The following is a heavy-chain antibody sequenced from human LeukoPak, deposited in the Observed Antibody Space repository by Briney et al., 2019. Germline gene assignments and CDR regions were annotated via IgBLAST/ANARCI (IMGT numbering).Heavy chain of an antibody. CDR3: AVTTFGY. CDR1: GFTFSSYA. CDR2: ISSNGGST. J-gene: IGHJ4*02. D-gene: IGHD4-17*01. V-gene: IGHV3-64*01. Sequence: PGGSLRLSCAASGFTFSSYAMHWVRQAPGKGLEYVSAISSNGGSTYYANSVKGRFTISRDNSKNTLYLQMGSLRAEDMAVYYCAVTTFGYWGQGTLVTVSS.